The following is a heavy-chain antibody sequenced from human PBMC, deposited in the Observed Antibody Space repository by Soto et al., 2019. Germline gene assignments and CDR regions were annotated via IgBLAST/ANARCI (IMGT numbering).Heavy chain of an antibody. CDR3: ARDVSNSVDY. CDR1: GFTFSSYW. CDR2: IGSNGRRT. Sequence: EVQLVESGGGLVQPGGSLRLSCAASGFTFSSYWMHWVRQVPGKGLVWVSRIGSNGRRTNYADSVKGRFTISRDNAKNTLFLQMNSLRAEDTAVYYCARDVSNSVDYWGQGTLVTVSS. D-gene: IGHD4-4*01. J-gene: IGHJ4*02. V-gene: IGHV3-74*01.